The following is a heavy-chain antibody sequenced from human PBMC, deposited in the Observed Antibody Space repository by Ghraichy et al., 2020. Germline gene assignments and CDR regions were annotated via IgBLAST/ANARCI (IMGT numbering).Heavy chain of an antibody. V-gene: IGHV4-59*01. CDR1: GGSISSYY. CDR2: IYYSGST. J-gene: IGHJ5*02. CDR3: ARGQIPTLGPPTNWFDP. D-gene: IGHD2-2*02. Sequence: SETLSLTCTVSGGSISSYYWSWIRQPPGKGLEWIGYIYYSGSTNYNPSLKSRVTISVDTSKNQFSLKLSSVTAADTAVYYCARGQIPTLGPPTNWFDPWGQGTLVTVSS.